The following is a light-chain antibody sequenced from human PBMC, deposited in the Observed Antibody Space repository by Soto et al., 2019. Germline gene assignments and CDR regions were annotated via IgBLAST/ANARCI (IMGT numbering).Light chain of an antibody. CDR1: SSDIGRYNL. V-gene: IGLV2-23*02. J-gene: IGLJ1*01. Sequence: QSVLTQPASVSGSPGQSLSISCTGASSDIGRYNLVSWYQQHPGKAPKLMIFEVNKRPSGVSHRFSGSRSGNTASLTISGLQAEDEGDYYCCSYVGSDYVFGTGTKVTVL. CDR2: EVN. CDR3: CSYVGSDYV.